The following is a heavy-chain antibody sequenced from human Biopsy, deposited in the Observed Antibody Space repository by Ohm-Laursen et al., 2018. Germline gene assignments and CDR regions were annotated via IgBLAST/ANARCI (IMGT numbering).Heavy chain of an antibody. CDR1: GGPLNSYY. J-gene: IGHJ5*02. CDR2: IYYSGIA. Sequence: GTLSLTCTVSGGPLNSYYWSWLRQPPGKGLEWIGYIYYSGIAANYNPSLKGRVTISVDTSKHQSSLRLTSATAADTAVYYCARGGFGLDGYNSPWGRGTLVIVSS. D-gene: IGHD5-24*01. V-gene: IGHV4-59*01. CDR3: ARGGFGLDGYNSP.